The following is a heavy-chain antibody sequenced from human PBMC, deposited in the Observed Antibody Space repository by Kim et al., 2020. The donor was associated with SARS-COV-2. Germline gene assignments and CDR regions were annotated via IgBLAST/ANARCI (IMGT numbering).Heavy chain of an antibody. Sequence: GGSLRLSCAASGLLFTTHGMHWVRQAPGKGLEWLSGISYDGTTRHYADSVKGRFTISRDNSDSMLYLQMNSLRAEDTAVYVCARDSRGSGSYLDLWGQGTLVTVSS. V-gene: IGHV3-30*03. CDR1: GLLFTTHG. CDR2: ISYDGTTR. J-gene: IGHJ5*02. CDR3: ARDSRGSGSYLDL. D-gene: IGHD3-10*01.